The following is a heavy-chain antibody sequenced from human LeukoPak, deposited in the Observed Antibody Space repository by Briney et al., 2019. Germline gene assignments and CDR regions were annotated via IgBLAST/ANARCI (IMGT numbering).Heavy chain of an antibody. CDR2: IDSADNT. V-gene: IGHV3-53*01. CDR1: GFSVSTHY. J-gene: IGHJ4*02. CDR3: ARRGGYSGQDFGGGIEGYFDS. Sequence: GGSLRLSCAASGFSVSTHYMNWVRQAPGKGLEWVSVIDSADNTYYADSVKGRFTISRDNSNNTVFLQLNSVRAEDTAVYYCARRGGYSGQDFGGGIEGYFDSWGQGTVVTVSS. D-gene: IGHD5-12*01.